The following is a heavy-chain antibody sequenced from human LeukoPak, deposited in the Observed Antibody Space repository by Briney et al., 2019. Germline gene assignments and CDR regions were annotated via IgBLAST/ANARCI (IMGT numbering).Heavy chain of an antibody. CDR1: GYTFTGSY. J-gene: IGHJ4*02. CDR2: INPNSGGT. Sequence: ASVKVSCKASGYTFTGSYMHWVRQAPVHRVEWMGWINPNSGGTNYAQKFQGRVTMTRDTSISTAYMELSRLRSDDTAVYYCARDQGDLLDYWGQGTLVTVSS. V-gene: IGHV1-2*02. D-gene: IGHD3-10*01. CDR3: ARDQGDLLDY.